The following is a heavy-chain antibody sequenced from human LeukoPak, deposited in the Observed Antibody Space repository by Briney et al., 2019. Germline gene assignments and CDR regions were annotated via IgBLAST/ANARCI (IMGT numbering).Heavy chain of an antibody. J-gene: IGHJ6*02. CDR1: GGSISSSNW. Sequence: PSVTLSLSCAVSGGSISSSNWCSWVRQSPGKGLEWIGEIYHSGTTNYNPSLKSQVTISLDKSKNQFSLRLSSVTAADTAVYYCVRRLAAAGYGMDVWGQGTTVTVSS. V-gene: IGHV4-4*02. CDR2: IYHSGTT. D-gene: IGHD6-13*01. CDR3: VRRLAAAGYGMDV.